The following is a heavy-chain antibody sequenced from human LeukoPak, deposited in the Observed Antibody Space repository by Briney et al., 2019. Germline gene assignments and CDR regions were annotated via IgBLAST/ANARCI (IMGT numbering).Heavy chain of an antibody. CDR3: ARVDTAMADNAFDI. Sequence: PSGTLSLTCAVSGGSISSSNWWSWIRQPPGKGLEWIGYIYYSGSTNYNPSLKSRVTILVDTSKNQFSLKLSSVTAADTAVYYCARVDTAMADNAFDIWGQGTMVTVSS. CDR2: IYYSGST. V-gene: IGHV4-4*02. J-gene: IGHJ3*02. CDR1: GGSISSSNW. D-gene: IGHD5-18*01.